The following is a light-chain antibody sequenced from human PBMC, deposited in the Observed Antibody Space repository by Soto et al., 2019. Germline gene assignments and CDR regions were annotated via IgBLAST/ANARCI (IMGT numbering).Light chain of an antibody. CDR1: QSISSA. J-gene: IGKJ1*01. V-gene: IGKV1-5*01. CDR2: DAS. Sequence: DIHMTQSPSSLSASVGNIFTITCRASQSISSALDWYQQQPGKAPRLLIYDASNLQGGVPSRLSGSGSGTELTLTISSMRTEDFATYYCQQSYSHAETFGQGTKVDI. CDR3: QQSYSHAET.